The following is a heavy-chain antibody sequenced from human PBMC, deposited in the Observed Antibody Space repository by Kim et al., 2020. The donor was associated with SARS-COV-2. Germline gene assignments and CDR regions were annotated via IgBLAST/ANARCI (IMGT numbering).Heavy chain of an antibody. D-gene: IGHD5-12*01. J-gene: IGHJ4*02. V-gene: IGHV3-11*01. Sequence: GGSLRLSCAASGFTFSDYYMSWIRQAPGKGLEWVSYISSSGSTIYYADSVKGRFTISRDNAKNSLYLQMNSLRAEDTAVYYCAWGDDRWMATATNWGQGTLVTVSS. CDR1: GFTFSDYY. CDR3: AWGDDRWMATATN. CDR2: ISSSGSTI.